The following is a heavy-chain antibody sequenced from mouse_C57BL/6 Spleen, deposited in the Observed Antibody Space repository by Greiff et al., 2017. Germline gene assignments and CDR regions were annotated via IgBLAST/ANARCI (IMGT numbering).Heavy chain of an antibody. CDR2: ISSGSSTI. J-gene: IGHJ2*01. D-gene: IGHD1-1*01. V-gene: IGHV5-17*01. Sequence: EVMLVESGGGLVKPGGSLKLSCAASGFTFSDYGMHWVRQAPEKGLEWVAYISSGSSTIYYADTVKGRFTISRDNAKNTLFLQMTSLRSEDTAMYYCARSPYYYGSSYFDYWGQGTTLTVSS. CDR3: ARSPYYYGSSYFDY. CDR1: GFTFSDYG.